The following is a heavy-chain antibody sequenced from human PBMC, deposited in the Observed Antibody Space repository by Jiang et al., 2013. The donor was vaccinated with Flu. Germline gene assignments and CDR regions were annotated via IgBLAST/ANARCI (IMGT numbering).Heavy chain of an antibody. CDR2: SLLHGRH. CDR3: ARVRWPHYGMDV. J-gene: IGHJ6*04. V-gene: IGHV4-59*01. D-gene: IGHD4-23*01. Sequence: EWIGYSLLHGRHQLXPSLKSRVTISVDTSKNQFSLKLSSVTAADTAVYYCARVRWPHYGMDVWGKGTTVTVSS.